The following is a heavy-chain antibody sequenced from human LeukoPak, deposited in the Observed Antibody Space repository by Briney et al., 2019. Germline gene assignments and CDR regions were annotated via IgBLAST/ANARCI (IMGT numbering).Heavy chain of an antibody. CDR3: ARDAPHNWNYPVDAFDI. D-gene: IGHD1-7*01. Sequence: GASVKVSCKASGYTFTGYYMHWVRQAPGQGLEWMGWINPNSGGTNYAQKFQGRVTMTRDTSISTAYMELSRLRSDDTAVYYCARDAPHNWNYPVDAFDIWGQGTMVTVSS. V-gene: IGHV1-2*02. J-gene: IGHJ3*02. CDR2: INPNSGGT. CDR1: GYTFTGYY.